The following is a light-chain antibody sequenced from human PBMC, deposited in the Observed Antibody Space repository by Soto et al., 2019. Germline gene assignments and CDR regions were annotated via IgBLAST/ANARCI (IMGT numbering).Light chain of an antibody. CDR1: QSISSN. CDR2: RTS. Sequence: EIVMTQSQATLSVSPGERATLSCRASQSISSNLAWYQQKPGQAPRLLMFRTSSRATGFPARFSGNGSGTEFNLTISSLQSEDFGVYYCQQYNNWPRATFGGGTKVDIK. V-gene: IGKV3-15*01. CDR3: QQYNNWPRAT. J-gene: IGKJ4*01.